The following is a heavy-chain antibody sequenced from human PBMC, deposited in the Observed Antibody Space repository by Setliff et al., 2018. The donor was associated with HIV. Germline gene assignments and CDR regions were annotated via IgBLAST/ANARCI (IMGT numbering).Heavy chain of an antibody. V-gene: IGHV3-74*01. J-gene: IGHJ1*01. CDR3: AKDDYFQS. CDR1: GFTVSSNY. CDR2: IKSDGSST. Sequence: GGSLRLSCAASGFTVSSNYMNWVRQAPGKGLVWVSRIKSDGSSTSYADFVRGRFTISRDNAKNTLYLQMNSLRAEDTAVYYCAKDDYFQSWGQGTQVTVSS.